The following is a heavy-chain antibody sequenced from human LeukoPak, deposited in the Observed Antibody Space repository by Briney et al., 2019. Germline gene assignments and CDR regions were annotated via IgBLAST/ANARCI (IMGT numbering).Heavy chain of an antibody. CDR1: GFTFSSYA. J-gene: IGHJ4*02. CDR2: ISGSGGST. CDR3: AKDGEWLVSFDY. Sequence: PGGSLRLSCAASGFTFSSYAMSWVRQAPGKGLDWVSAISGSGGSTYYADSVKGRFTISRDNSKNTLYLQMNSLRAEDTAVYYCAKDGEWLVSFDYWGQGTLVTVSS. D-gene: IGHD6-19*01. V-gene: IGHV3-23*01.